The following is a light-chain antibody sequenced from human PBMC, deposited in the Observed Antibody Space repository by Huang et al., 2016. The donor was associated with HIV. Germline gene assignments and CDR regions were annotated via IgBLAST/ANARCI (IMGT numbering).Light chain of an antibody. CDR1: QSVGTY. Sequence: EIVCTQSPATLSLSPGERATLSCRAIQSVGTYLAWYQHRPGQAPRLLIYDTSSRASGIPARFSGSGSGTYFTLFISSLESEDFAVYYCQQRTNWPRVTFGGGTKVEIK. CDR2: DTS. V-gene: IGKV3-11*01. CDR3: QQRTNWPRVT. J-gene: IGKJ4*01.